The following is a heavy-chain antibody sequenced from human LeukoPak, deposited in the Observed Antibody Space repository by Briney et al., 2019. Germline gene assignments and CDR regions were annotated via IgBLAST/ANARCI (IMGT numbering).Heavy chain of an antibody. J-gene: IGHJ6*02. D-gene: IGHD6-13*01. CDR2: ISGSDGST. CDR1: GFTFSSYA. Sequence: GGSLRLSCAASGFTFSSYAMSWVRQAPGKGLEWVSAISGSDGSTYYADSVKGRFTISRDNSKNTLYLQMNSLRAEDTAVYYCAKVHLVHYYYGMDVWGQGTTVTVSS. CDR3: AKVHLVHYYYGMDV. V-gene: IGHV3-23*01.